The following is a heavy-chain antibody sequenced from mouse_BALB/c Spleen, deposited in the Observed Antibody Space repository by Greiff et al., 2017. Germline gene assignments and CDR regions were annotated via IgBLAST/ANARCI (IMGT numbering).Heavy chain of an antibody. J-gene: IGHJ2*01. CDR2: INSNGGST. CDR3: ARDLYSSLDY. CDR1: GFTFSSYG. Sequence: EVQLKESGGGLVQPGGSLKLSCAASGFTFSSYGMSWVRQTPDKRLELVATINSNGGSTYYPDSVKGRFTISRDNAKNTLYLQMSSLKSEDTAMYYCARDLYSSLDYWGQGTTLTVSS. D-gene: IGHD2-1*01. V-gene: IGHV5-6-3*01.